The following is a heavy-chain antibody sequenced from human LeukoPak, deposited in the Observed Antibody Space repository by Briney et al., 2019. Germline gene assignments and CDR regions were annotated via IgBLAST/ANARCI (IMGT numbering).Heavy chain of an antibody. V-gene: IGHV3-21*06. J-gene: IGHJ2*01. CDR2: ISRSSTYV. Sequence: GGSLRLSCAASGFTFSNYWMSWVRQAPGKGLEWVASISRSSTYVFYADSIEGRFTISRDDAKSSLYLRMDTLRVEDTAVYYCARNPVAGMSWYFDLWGRGTLVTVSS. CDR3: ARNPVAGMSWYFDL. D-gene: IGHD6-19*01. CDR1: GFTFSNYW.